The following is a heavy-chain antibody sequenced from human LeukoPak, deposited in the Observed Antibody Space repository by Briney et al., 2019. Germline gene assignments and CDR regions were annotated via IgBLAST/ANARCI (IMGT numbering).Heavy chain of an antibody. CDR3: ATGKFEYDSSGPWGFDI. CDR1: GYTLTELS. CDR2: FDPEDGET. V-gene: IGHV1-24*01. D-gene: IGHD3-22*01. Sequence: ASVKVSCKVSGYTLTELSMHWVRQAPGKGLEWMGGFDPEDGETIYAQKFQGRVTMTEDTSTDTAYMELSSLRSEDTAVYYCATGKFEYDSSGPWGFDIWGQGTMVTVSS. J-gene: IGHJ3*02.